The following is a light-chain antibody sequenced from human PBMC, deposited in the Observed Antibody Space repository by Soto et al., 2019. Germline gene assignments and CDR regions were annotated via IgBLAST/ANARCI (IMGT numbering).Light chain of an antibody. CDR3: QQYGSSLMYT. J-gene: IGKJ2*01. V-gene: IGKV3-20*01. CDR1: QSVSSSY. Sequence: EIVLTQSPGTLSLSPGERATLSCRASQSVSSSYLAWYQQKPGQAPRLLIYGASSRATGIPDRFSGSGSGTDFTLTISRLEPDDLAVYYCQQYGSSLMYTGGQGNKLQIK. CDR2: GAS.